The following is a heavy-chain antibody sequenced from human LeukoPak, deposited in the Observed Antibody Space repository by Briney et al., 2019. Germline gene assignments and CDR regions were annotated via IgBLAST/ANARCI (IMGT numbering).Heavy chain of an antibody. V-gene: IGHV1-8*01. Sequence: ASVKVSCKASGYTFTSYDINWVRQATGQGLGWMGWMNPNSGNTGYAQKFQGRVTMTRNTSISTAYMELSSLRSEDTAVYYCARSFPYYYYYYGMDVWGQGTTVTVSS. CDR2: MNPNSGNT. J-gene: IGHJ6*02. CDR3: ARSFPYYYYYYGMDV. D-gene: IGHD2-15*01. CDR1: GYTFTSYD.